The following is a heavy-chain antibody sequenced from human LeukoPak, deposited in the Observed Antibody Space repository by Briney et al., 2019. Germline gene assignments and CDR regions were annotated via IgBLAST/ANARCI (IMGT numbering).Heavy chain of an antibody. J-gene: IGHJ4*02. Sequence: ASVKVSCKASGYTFTSYYMHWVRQAPGQGLEWMGWINPNSGVTHYPQKFQGRVTMTRDTSTRTAYMEVSSLRSDDTAVYYCARGQQWLEAFDYWGLGTLVTVSS. V-gene: IGHV1-2*02. CDR1: GYTFTSYY. D-gene: IGHD6-19*01. CDR3: ARGQQWLEAFDY. CDR2: INPNSGVT.